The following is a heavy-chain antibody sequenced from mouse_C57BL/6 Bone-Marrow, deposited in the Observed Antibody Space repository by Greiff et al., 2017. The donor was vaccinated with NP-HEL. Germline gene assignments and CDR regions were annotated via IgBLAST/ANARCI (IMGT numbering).Heavy chain of an antibody. D-gene: IGHD1-1*01. CDR3: ARWGLLPFAY. CDR2: INPNNGGT. Sequence: EVQRVESGPELVKPGASVKISCKASGYTFTDYYMNWVKQSHGKSLEWIGDINPNNGGTSYNQKFKGKATLTVDKSSSTAYMELRSLTSEDSAVYYCARWGLLPFAYWGQGTLVTVSA. CDR1: GYTFTDYY. V-gene: IGHV1-26*01. J-gene: IGHJ3*01.